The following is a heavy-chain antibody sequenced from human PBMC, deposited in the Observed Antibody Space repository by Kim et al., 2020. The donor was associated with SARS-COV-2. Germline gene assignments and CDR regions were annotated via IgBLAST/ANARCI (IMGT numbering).Heavy chain of an antibody. CDR2: ISYDGSNK. Sequence: GGSLRLSCAASGFTFSSYAMHWVRQAPGKGLEWVAVISYDGSNKYYADSVKGRFTISRDNSKNTLYLQMNSLRAEDTAVYYCARDITPQVGGYYYGMDVWGQGTTVTVSS. CDR3: ARDITPQVGGYYYGMDV. V-gene: IGHV3-30*04. CDR1: GFTFSSYA. J-gene: IGHJ6*02. D-gene: IGHD3-10*01.